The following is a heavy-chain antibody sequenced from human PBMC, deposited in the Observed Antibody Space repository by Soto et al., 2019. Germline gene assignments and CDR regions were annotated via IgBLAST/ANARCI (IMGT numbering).Heavy chain of an antibody. CDR3: ARGILWSPFDAFDI. Sequence: ASVKVSCKASGYTFTSYDINRVRQATGQGLEWMGWMNPNSGNTGYAQKFQGRVTMTRNTSISTAYMELSSLRSEDTAVYYCARGILWSPFDAFDIWGQGTMVTVSS. V-gene: IGHV1-8*01. CDR2: MNPNSGNT. J-gene: IGHJ3*02. CDR1: GYTFTSYD. D-gene: IGHD3-10*01.